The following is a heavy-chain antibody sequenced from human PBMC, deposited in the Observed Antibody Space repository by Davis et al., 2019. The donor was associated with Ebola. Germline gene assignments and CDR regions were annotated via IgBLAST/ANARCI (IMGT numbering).Heavy chain of an antibody. J-gene: IGHJ4*02. V-gene: IGHV3-48*02. CDR2: ISSSSSTI. D-gene: IGHD3-16*01. CDR1: GFTFSSYA. CDR3: ARVGDYIWGSSTYYFDN. Sequence: GESLKISCAASGFTFSSYAMSWVRQAPGKGLEWVSYISSSSSTIYYADSVKGRFTISRDNAKNSLYLQMNSLRDEDTAVYYCARVGDYIWGSSTYYFDNWGQGTLVTVSS.